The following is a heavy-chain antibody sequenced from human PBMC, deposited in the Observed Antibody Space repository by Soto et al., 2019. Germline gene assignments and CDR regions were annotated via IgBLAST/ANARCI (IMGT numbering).Heavy chain of an antibody. V-gene: IGHV3-30-3*01. Sequence: LSLSRAASGFTFSSYAMHWVRQAPGKGLEWVAVISYDGSNKYYADSVKGRFTTSRDNSKNTLYLQMNSLRAEDTAVYYCAKDNKPVLRFSVGYYYGMDVWGQGATVTVSS. CDR1: GFTFSSYA. J-gene: IGHJ6*02. D-gene: IGHD3-3*01. CDR2: ISYDGSNK. CDR3: AKDNKPVLRFSVGYYYGMDV.